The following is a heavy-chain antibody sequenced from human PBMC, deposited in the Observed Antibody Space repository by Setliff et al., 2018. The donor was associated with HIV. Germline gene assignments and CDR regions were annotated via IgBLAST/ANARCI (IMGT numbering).Heavy chain of an antibody. Sequence: SETLSLTCTVSGGSITRTPYYWGWIRQPPGKGLEWIGSIHHSGTAYDNPSLKSRVTISGDPSKNQILLRLSSVTAADTAVYYCARLSGGMVPNYWGLGTLVTVSS. CDR2: IHHSGTA. CDR3: ARLSGGMVPNY. J-gene: IGHJ4*02. V-gene: IGHV4-39*01. D-gene: IGHD3-10*01. CDR1: GGSITRTPYY.